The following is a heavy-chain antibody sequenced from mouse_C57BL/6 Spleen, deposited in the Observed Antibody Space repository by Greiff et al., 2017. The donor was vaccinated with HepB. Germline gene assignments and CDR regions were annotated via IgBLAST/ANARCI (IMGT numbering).Heavy chain of an antibody. CDR2: INPNNGGT. CDR3: ASPTTVVEESWFAY. CDR1: GYTFTDYY. D-gene: IGHD1-1*01. J-gene: IGHJ3*01. Sequence: EVQLQQSGPELVKPGASVKISCKASGYTFTDYYMNWVKQSHGKSLEWIGNINPNNGGTSYNQKFKGKATLTVDKSSSTAYMELRSLTSEDSAVYYCASPTTVVEESWFAYWGQGTLVTVSA. V-gene: IGHV1-26*01.